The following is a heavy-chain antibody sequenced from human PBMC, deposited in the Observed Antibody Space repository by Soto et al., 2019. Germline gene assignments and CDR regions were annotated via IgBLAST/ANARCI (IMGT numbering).Heavy chain of an antibody. J-gene: IGHJ4*02. Sequence: QLVESGGGLVKPGGSLRLSCAASGFTFSSYKMNWVRQAPGKGLEWVSSITTSGDYIYYADLVKGRFTVSRDNAKNSLYLQMNSLTAEDTAIYYCARGPPYSIYVDYWGQGTLVTVSS. CDR1: GFTFSSYK. D-gene: IGHD4-4*01. CDR3: ARGPPYSIYVDY. CDR2: ITTSGDYI. V-gene: IGHV3-21*01.